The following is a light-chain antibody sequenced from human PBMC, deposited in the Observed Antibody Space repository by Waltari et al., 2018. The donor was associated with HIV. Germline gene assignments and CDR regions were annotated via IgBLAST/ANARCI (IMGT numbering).Light chain of an antibody. V-gene: IGLV2-23*02. CDR3: CSYAGSGTLGV. J-gene: IGLJ2*01. CDR2: EVT. CDR1: NNDVGNYNL. Sequence: QSALTQPASVSESPGQSITISCTGTNNDVGNYNLVSWYQQHPGKAPKLIIYEVTKRPSGISKRFSGFKSGNTASLTISRLQAEDEADYFCCSYAGSGTLGVFGGGTKLTVL.